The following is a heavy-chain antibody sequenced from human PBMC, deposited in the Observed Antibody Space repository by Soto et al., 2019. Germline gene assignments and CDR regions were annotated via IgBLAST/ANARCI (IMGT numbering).Heavy chain of an antibody. CDR2: IYHSGST. V-gene: IGHV4-30-2*01. D-gene: IGHD5-12*01. Sequence: QLQLQESGSGLVKPSQTLSLTCAVSGGSISSGGYSWSWIRQPPGKGLEWIGYIYHSGSTYYNPSLKSRVTISVDRSKNHFSLKLSSVTAADTAVYYCATQTIVATILYWGQATLVTVSS. CDR1: GGSISSGGYS. CDR3: ATQTIVATILY. J-gene: IGHJ4*02.